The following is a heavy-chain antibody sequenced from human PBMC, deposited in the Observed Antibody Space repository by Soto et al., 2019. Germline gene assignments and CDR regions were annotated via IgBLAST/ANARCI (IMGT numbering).Heavy chain of an antibody. D-gene: IGHD3-16*01. CDR1: GYTFTDYY. CDR3: AREHAGFGDY. J-gene: IGHJ4*02. V-gene: IGHV1-2*02. CDR2: FNPKTGGP. Sequence: AAVEVSCQASGYTFTDYYIYWVRQAPGQGLEWLGWFNPKTGGPNYAPKFQGRVTMTRDTSLSTTYMELTSLTSDDTAVYYCAREHAGFGDYWGPGTLVTVAS.